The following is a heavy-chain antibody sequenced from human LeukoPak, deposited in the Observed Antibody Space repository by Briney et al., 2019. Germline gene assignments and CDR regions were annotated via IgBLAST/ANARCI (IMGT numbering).Heavy chain of an antibody. V-gene: IGHV1-46*01. D-gene: IGHD3-3*01. CDR1: GYTFTRYH. CDR2: INPSGGPA. CDR3: AREAIFGVVREYYFDL. Sequence: ASVKVSCKASGYTFTRYHIHWVRQAPGQGLEWMGVINPSGGPATYAQKFHGRVTLTRDTSTTTVYMEVNSLRSDDTAVYYCAREAIFGVVREYYFDLWGQGTLVTVS. J-gene: IGHJ4*02.